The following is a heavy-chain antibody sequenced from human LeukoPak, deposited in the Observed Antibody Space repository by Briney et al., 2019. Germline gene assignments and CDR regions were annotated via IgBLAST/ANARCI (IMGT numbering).Heavy chain of an antibody. CDR1: GGTFSSYA. V-gene: IGHV1-69*06. Sequence: GSSVKVSCKASGGTFSSYAISWVRQAPGQGLEWMGGIIPIFGTANYAQKFQGRVTITADKSTSTAYMELSSLRSEDTAVYYCARAVFRYFDWLLAYNWFDPWGQGTLVTVTS. D-gene: IGHD3-9*01. J-gene: IGHJ5*02. CDR2: IIPIFGTA. CDR3: ARAVFRYFDWLLAYNWFDP.